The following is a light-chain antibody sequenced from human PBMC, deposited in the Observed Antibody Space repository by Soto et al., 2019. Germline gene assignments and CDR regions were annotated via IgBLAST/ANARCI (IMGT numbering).Light chain of an antibody. CDR2: AAS. V-gene: IGKV1-9*01. CDR1: QGINRF. J-gene: IGKJ5*01. Sequence: DIQLTQSPSFRSASVGDRVTITFRASQGINRFLAWYQQKPGKAPKLLIYAASTLQSGVPSRFSGSGSGTEFTLTISSLQPEDFATYYCQQLKSNLITFGQGTRLEIK. CDR3: QQLKSNLIT.